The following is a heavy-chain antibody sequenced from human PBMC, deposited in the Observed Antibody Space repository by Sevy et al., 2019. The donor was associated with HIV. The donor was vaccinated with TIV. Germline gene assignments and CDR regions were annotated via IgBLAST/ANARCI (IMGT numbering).Heavy chain of an antibody. CDR1: GFSLSTYA. D-gene: IGHD6-19*01. J-gene: IGHJ3*02. Sequence: GGSLRLSCVVSGFSLSTYAMSWVRQAPGKGLEWVSSMSNRGGGGYYVDSVKGRFTISRDISKNTLNLQMNTLRDDETAIYYCAKVNTSGWSSDDAFDIWGQGTMVTVSS. V-gene: IGHV3-23*01. CDR2: MSNRGGGG. CDR3: AKVNTSGWSSDDAFDI.